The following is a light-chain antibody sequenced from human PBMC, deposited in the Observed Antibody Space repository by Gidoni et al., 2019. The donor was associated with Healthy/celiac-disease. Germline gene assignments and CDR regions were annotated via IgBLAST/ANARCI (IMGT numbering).Light chain of an antibody. V-gene: IGKV1-39*01. CDR1: QSISSY. J-gene: IGKJ2*01. Sequence: DIQMTQYPSSLSASVGDRVTITCRASQSISSYLNWYQQKPGKAPKLLIYAASSLQSGVPSRFRGSGSGTDFTLTISSLQPEDFATYYCQQSYSTLYTFGQGTKLEIK. CDR3: QQSYSTLYT. CDR2: AAS.